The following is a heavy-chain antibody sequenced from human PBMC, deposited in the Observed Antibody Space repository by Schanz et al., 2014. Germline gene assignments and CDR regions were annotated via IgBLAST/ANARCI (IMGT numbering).Heavy chain of an antibody. D-gene: IGHD5-18*01. V-gene: IGHV3-30*14. J-gene: IGHJ4*02. Sequence: VHLEESGGGVVQPGRSLRLSCAASGFTFHTYDMHWVRQAPGKGLEWVAQISHDGHRDFYADSVKGRFTVSRDNAKNTFYLHMNSLRNEDTAVYFCAKDRGDGYSNGIFQYWGLGTLVTVSS. CDR1: GFTFHTYD. CDR2: ISHDGHRD. CDR3: AKDRGDGYSNGIFQY.